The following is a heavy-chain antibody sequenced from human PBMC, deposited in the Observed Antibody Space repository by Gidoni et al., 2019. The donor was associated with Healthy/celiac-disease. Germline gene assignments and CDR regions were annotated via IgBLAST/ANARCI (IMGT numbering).Heavy chain of an antibody. V-gene: IGHV3-30-3*01. D-gene: IGHD1-20*01. CDR1: GFTFSSYA. Sequence: QVQLVESGGGVVQPGRSLRLSCAASGFTFSSYAMHWGRQAPGKGLEWVAVISYDGSNKYYADSVKGRFTISRDNSKNTLYLQMNSLRAEDTAVYYCAREGRYHYFDYWGQGTLVTVSS. J-gene: IGHJ4*02. CDR3: AREGRYHYFDY. CDR2: ISYDGSNK.